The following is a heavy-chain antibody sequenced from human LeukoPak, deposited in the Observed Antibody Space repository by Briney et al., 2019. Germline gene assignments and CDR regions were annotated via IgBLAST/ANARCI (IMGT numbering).Heavy chain of an antibody. CDR1: GGSFSGYY. D-gene: IGHD4-17*01. J-gene: IGHJ6*02. CDR3: ARWSEVSPYGYYYYYGMDV. Sequence: SETLSLTCAVYGGSFSGYYWSWIRQPPGKGLEWIGEINHSGGTNYNPSLKSRVTISVDTSKNQFSLKLSSVTAADTAVYYCARWSEVSPYGYYYYYGMDVWGQGTTVTVSS. V-gene: IGHV4-34*01. CDR2: INHSGGT.